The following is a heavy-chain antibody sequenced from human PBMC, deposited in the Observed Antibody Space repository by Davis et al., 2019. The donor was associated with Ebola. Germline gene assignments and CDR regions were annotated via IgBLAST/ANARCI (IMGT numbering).Heavy chain of an antibody. V-gene: IGHV5-51*01. J-gene: IGHJ4*02. D-gene: IGHD3-9*01. CDR2: IRPRDSDT. CDR1: GYTFTSYY. CDR3: ARLNDDIFTAYLWYFDY. Sequence: GESLKISCKTSGYTFTSYYIGWVRQMPGKGLEWMAFIRPRDSDTKYSPSFQGQVTISADRSTNTAYLQWSSLKASDTAMYYCARLNDDIFTAYLWYFDYWGQGALVTVSS.